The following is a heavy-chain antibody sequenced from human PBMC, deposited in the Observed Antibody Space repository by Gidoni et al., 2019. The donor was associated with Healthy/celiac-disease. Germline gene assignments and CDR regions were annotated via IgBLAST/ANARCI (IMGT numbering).Heavy chain of an antibody. CDR1: GDSVSSHSAA. J-gene: IGHJ6*02. Sequence: QVQLQQSGPGLVKPSQTLSLTCAISGDSVSSHSAAWNWIRQSPSRGLEWLGRTYYRSKWYNDYAVSVKSRITINPDTSKNQFSLQLNSVTPEDTAVYYCARDPNIVVVVAATWGGMDVWGQGTTVTVSS. CDR2: TYYRSKWYN. CDR3: ARDPNIVVVVAATWGGMDV. D-gene: IGHD2-15*01. V-gene: IGHV6-1*01.